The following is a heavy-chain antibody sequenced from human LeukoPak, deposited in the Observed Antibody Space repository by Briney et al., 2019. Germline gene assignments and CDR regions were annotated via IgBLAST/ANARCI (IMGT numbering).Heavy chain of an antibody. V-gene: IGHV3-66*02. J-gene: IGHJ4*01. Sequence: GGSLRLSCAASGFTLNTNDMNWVRQAPGKGLEWVSLMYPGGSVYYTDSVKGRFTVSRDMSKNMMFLQMNTLRPDDTALYCCVRQGPGDNCRWGQGTLVTVSS. D-gene: IGHD4-23*01. CDR1: GFTLNTND. CDR3: VRQGPGDNCR. CDR2: MYPGGSV.